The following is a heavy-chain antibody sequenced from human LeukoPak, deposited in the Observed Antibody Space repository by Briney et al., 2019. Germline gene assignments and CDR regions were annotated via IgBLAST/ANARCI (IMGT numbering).Heavy chain of an antibody. CDR1: GYTFTSYD. CDR2: MNPNSGNT. D-gene: IGHD1-14*01. J-gene: IGHJ4*02. V-gene: IGHV1-8*03. Sequence: ASVKVSCKASGYTFTSYDINWVRQATGQGLEWMGWMNPNSGNTGYAQKFQGRVTITRNTSISTAYMELSSLRSDDTAVYYCARDNGDVPGANDYWGQGTLVTVSS. CDR3: ARDNGDVPGANDY.